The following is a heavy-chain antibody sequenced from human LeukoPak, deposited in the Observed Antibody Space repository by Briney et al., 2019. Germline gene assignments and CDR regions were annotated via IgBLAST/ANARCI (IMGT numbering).Heavy chain of an antibody. CDR1: GYTFSSYG. D-gene: IGHD2-2*01. V-gene: IGHV1-18*01. CDR3: ARDVGDIVTIPAAISVP. J-gene: IGHJ5*02. CDR2: ISAYNGTT. Sequence: ASVKVSCKASGYTFSSYGISWVRQAPGRGLEWMGWISAYNGTTNYAQMVQGRVTMTTDTSTSTAYMEVRSLRSDDTAMYYCARDVGDIVTIPAAISVPWGQGTLVTVSS.